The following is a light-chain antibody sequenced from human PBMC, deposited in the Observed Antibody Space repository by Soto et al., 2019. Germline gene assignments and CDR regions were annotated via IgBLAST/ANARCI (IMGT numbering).Light chain of an antibody. Sequence: ELVLTQSPGTLSLSPGERATLSCRASQSVSSSYLAWYQQKPGQAPRLLIYGASSRATGIPDRFSGSGSGTDFTLIISRLEHEDFAVYYCQQYGSSPTFGQGTRLEIK. CDR2: GAS. CDR1: QSVSSSY. V-gene: IGKV3-20*01. CDR3: QQYGSSPT. J-gene: IGKJ5*01.